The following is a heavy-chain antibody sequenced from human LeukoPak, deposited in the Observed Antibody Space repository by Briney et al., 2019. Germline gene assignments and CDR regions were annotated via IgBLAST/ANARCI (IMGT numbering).Heavy chain of an antibody. CDR1: GYTFTSYG. CDR2: ISAYNGNT. CDR3: ARVTYYYGSGSYSGHYFDY. V-gene: IGHV1-18*01. Sequence: ASVKVSCKASGYTFTSYGISWVRQAPGQGLEWMGWISAYNGNTNYAQKLQGRVTMTTDTSTSTAYMELRSLRSGDTAVYYCARVTYYYGSGSYSGHYFDYWGQGTLVTVSS. D-gene: IGHD3-10*01. J-gene: IGHJ4*02.